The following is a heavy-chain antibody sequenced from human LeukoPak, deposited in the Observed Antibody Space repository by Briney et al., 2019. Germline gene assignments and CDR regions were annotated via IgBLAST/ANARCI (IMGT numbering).Heavy chain of an antibody. CDR2: MNPNSGNT. CDR3: ARDSIVLMVYAMPNWFDP. CDR1: GYTFTSYD. J-gene: IGHJ5*02. D-gene: IGHD2-8*01. V-gene: IGHV1-8*01. Sequence: ASVKVSCKASGYTFTSYDINWVRQATGQGLEWMGWMNPNSGNTGYAQKFQGRVTMTRNTSISTAYMELSSLRSEDTAVYYCARDSIVLMVYAMPNWFDPWGQGTLVTVSS.